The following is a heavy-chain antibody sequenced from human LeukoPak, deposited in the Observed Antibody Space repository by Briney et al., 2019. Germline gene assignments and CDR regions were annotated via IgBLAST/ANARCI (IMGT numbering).Heavy chain of an antibody. V-gene: IGHV1-69*05. CDR2: IIPIFGTA. CDR3: ASDRFGELLLSVWYFDY. D-gene: IGHD3-10*01. CDR1: GGTFSSYA. J-gene: IGHJ4*02. Sequence: ASVKVSCKASGGTFSSYAISWVRRAPGQGLEWMGRIIPIFGTANYAQKFQGRVTITTDESTSTAYMELSSLRSEDTAVYYCASDRFGELLLSVWYFDYWGQGTLVTVSS.